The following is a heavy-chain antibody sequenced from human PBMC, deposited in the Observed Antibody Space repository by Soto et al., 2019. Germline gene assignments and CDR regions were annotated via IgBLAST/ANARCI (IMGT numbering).Heavy chain of an antibody. CDR2: IYYSGST. CDR3: ARILRDSQGWYHHDF. D-gene: IGHD6-19*01. V-gene: IGHV4-39*07. J-gene: IGHJ4*02. CDR1: GGSISSSGYY. Sequence: SETLSLTSPVSGGSISSSGYYWGWIRQPPGKGLEWIGYIYYSGSTNYNPSLESRVTVSVDTSKNEFSLKLNSVTAADTATYYCARILRDSQGWYHHDFWGQGTLVTVSS.